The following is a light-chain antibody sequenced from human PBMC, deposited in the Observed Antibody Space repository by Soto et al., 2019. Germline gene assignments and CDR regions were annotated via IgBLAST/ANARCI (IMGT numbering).Light chain of an antibody. CDR3: QQYGSSPRHT. CDR2: GAS. J-gene: IGKJ4*01. CDR1: QSVSSSS. Sequence: EIVLTQSPGTLSLSPGERATLSCRASQSVSSSSLAWYQQKPGQAPRLLIYGASSRATGIPDRFSGSGSGTDFTLTISRLEPEDFAVYYWQQYGSSPRHTFGGGTKVEIK. V-gene: IGKV3-20*01.